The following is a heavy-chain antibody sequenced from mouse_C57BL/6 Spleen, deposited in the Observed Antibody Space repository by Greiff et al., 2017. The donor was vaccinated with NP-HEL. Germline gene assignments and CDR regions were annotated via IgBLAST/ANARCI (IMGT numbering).Heavy chain of an antibody. CDR2: IDPEDGET. Sequence: VQLQQSGAELVKPGASVKLSCTASGFNIKDYYMHWVKQRTEQGLEWIGRIDPEDGETKYAPKFQGKATITADTSSNTAYLQLSGRTSEDTTDYYCCVYYDDDDDACYFDDWGQGTTLTVSS. CDR3: CVYYDDDDDACYFDD. D-gene: IGHD2-4*01. CDR1: GFNIKDYY. V-gene: IGHV14-2*01. J-gene: IGHJ2*01.